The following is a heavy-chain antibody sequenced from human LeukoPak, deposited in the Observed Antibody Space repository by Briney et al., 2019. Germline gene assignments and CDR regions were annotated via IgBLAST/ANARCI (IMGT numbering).Heavy chain of an antibody. CDR2: IYYSGST. CDR1: GGSISSSSYY. CDR3: ARDDSSGYYFWKVNANHGAFDI. V-gene: IGHV4-39*07. J-gene: IGHJ3*02. D-gene: IGHD3-22*01. Sequence: PSETLSLTCTVSGGSISSSSYYWGWIRQPPGKGLEWIGSIYYSGSTYYNPSLKSRVTISVDTSKNQFSLKLSSVTAADTAVYYCARDDSSGYYFWKVNANHGAFDIWGQGTMVTVSS.